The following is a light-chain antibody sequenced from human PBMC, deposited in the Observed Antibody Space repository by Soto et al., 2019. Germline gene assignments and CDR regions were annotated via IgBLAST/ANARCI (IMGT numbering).Light chain of an antibody. CDR1: QSVSNS. CDR2: DVS. Sequence: EIVLTQSPATLSLSPGERATLSCWASQSVSNSLAWYQQRPGQSPRLLIYDVSTRATGIPARFGGSGSGTDFTLTISSLDTEDFAVYYCQQRTNWSLTFGGGTKVEI. CDR3: QQRTNWSLT. J-gene: IGKJ4*01. V-gene: IGKV3-11*01.